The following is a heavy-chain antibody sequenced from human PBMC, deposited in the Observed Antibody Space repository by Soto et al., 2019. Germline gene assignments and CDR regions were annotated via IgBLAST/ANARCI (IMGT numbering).Heavy chain of an antibody. CDR1: EFAFDKYY. CDR2: IKPDGSEQ. CDR3: AREGRYSGSDYFDY. J-gene: IGHJ4*02. D-gene: IGHD5-12*01. V-gene: IGHV3-7*01. Sequence: GRSLSLSCAASEFAFDKYYMTWVRQAPGKGPEWVANIKPDGSEQYYVDSVKGRFTISRDNANNSLYLQMNSLRAEDTAVYFCAREGRYSGSDYFDYWGQGTLVTVSS.